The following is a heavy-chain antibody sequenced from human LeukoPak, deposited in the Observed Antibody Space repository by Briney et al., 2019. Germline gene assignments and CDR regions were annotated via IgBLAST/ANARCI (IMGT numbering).Heavy chain of an antibody. D-gene: IGHD3-22*01. CDR1: GYSFTSYW. V-gene: IGHV5-51*01. J-gene: IGHJ3*02. Sequence: GESLKISCKGSGYSFTSYWIGWVRQTPGKGLEWMGIIYPGDSDTRYSPSFQGQVTISADKSISTAYLQWSSLKASDTAMYYCARAYDSSGYYGFWAFDIWGQGTMVTVSS. CDR2: IYPGDSDT. CDR3: ARAYDSSGYYGFWAFDI.